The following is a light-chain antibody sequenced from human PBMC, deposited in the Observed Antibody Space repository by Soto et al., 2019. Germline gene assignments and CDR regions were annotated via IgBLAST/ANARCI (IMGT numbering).Light chain of an antibody. J-gene: IGKJ1*01. V-gene: IGKV3-15*01. CDR3: QQYNNWPRT. Sequence: EIVLTQSPGTLSLSPGERATLSCRASQIVSSDLAWYHQKPGQAPRLLIYGASTRATGIPARFSGSGSGTEFTLTINSLQSEDFAVYYCQQYNNWPRTFGQGTKVDI. CDR1: QIVSSD. CDR2: GAS.